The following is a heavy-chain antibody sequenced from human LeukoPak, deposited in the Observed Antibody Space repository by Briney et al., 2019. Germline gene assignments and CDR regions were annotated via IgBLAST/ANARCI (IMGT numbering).Heavy chain of an antibody. V-gene: IGHV1-69*01. Sequence: GASVKVSCKASGGTFSSYAISWVRQAPGQGLEWMGGIIPIFGTANYAQKFQGRVTITADESTSTAYVGLSSLRSEDTAVYYCAREKNYYGSAHDAFDIWGQGTMVTVSS. CDR2: IIPIFGTA. D-gene: IGHD3-10*01. CDR3: AREKNYYGSAHDAFDI. J-gene: IGHJ3*02. CDR1: GGTFSSYA.